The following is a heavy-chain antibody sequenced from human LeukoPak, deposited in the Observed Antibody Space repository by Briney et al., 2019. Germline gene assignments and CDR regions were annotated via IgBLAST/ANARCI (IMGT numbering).Heavy chain of an antibody. CDR3: AKVPSSVWFLTPEYFDY. CDR1: GFTVSTNH. D-gene: IGHD6-13*01. J-gene: IGHJ4*02. CDR2: ISYDGSNK. V-gene: IGHV3-30*18. Sequence: GGSLRLSCAVSGFTVSTNHVSWVRQAPGKGLEWVAVISYDGSNKYYADSVKGRFTISRDNSKNTLYLQMNSLRAEDTAVYYCAKVPSSVWFLTPEYFDYWGQGTLVTVSS.